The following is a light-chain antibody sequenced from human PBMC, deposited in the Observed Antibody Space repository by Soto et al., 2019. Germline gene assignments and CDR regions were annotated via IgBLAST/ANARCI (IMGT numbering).Light chain of an antibody. CDR3: QQYYSVPIT. J-gene: IGKJ5*01. CDR1: QMGLSTSNNKNY. V-gene: IGKV4-1*01. CDR2: WAS. Sequence: DIVMTQSPVSLSVSLCERAAINCRSSQMGLSTSNNKNYLTWYQQKPGQPPKLLIYWASTRESGVPDRFLGSGSETDFTLTISSLQAEDVAVYYCQQYYSVPITFGQGTRLEI.